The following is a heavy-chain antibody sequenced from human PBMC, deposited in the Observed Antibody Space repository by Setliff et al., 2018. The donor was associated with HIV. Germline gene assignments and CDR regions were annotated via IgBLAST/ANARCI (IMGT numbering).Heavy chain of an antibody. J-gene: IGHJ4*02. CDR3: ARLGHTFGGPGY. Sequence: PSETLSLTCTVSGGSISSSSYYWGWIRQPPGKGLEWIGSIYYSGSTYYNPSLKSRVTISVDTSKNQFSLKLSSVTAADTAVYYCARLGHTFGGPGYWGQGTLVTVSS. CDR1: GGSISSSSYY. V-gene: IGHV4-39*01. CDR2: IYYSGST. D-gene: IGHD3-16*01.